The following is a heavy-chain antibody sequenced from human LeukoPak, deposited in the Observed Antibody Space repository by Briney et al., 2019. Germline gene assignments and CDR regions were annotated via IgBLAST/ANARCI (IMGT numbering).Heavy chain of an antibody. CDR1: GFTFSTYW. CDR2: INSDGSST. Sequence: PGGSLRLSCAASGFTFSTYWMHWVRQALGKGLVWVSRINSDGSSTSYADSVKGRFTIPRDNAKNTLYLQMNSLRAEDTAVYYCARDRLVGAPGGYFDYWGQGTLVTVSS. J-gene: IGHJ4*02. D-gene: IGHD1-26*01. CDR3: ARDRLVGAPGGYFDY. V-gene: IGHV3-74*01.